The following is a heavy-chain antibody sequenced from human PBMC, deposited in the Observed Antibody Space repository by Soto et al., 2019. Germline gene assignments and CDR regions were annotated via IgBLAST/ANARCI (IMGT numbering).Heavy chain of an antibody. Sequence: SETLSLTCAVSGGSISSGGYSWSWIRQPPGKGLEWIGYIYHSGSTYYNPSLKSRVTISVDTSKNQFSLKLSSVTAADTAVYFCARGSLVRRNYYYYGMDVWGQGTTVTVSS. CDR2: IYHSGST. D-gene: IGHD3-10*01. V-gene: IGHV4-30-2*01. CDR3: ARGSLVRRNYYYYGMDV. J-gene: IGHJ6*02. CDR1: GGSISSGGYS.